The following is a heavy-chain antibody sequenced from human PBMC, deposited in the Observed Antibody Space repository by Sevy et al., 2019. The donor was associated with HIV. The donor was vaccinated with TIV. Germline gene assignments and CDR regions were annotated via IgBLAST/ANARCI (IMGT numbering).Heavy chain of an antibody. CDR3: ARDLGGYGGNSIDY. Sequence: ASVKVSCKASGYTFSSYRISWVRQAPGQGLEWMGWISAYNGNTNYAQKLQGRVTLTTDTSTSTAYMELRSLRSDDTAVYYCARDLGGYGGNSIDYWGQGTLVTVSS. J-gene: IGHJ4*02. CDR2: ISAYNGNT. V-gene: IGHV1-18*01. CDR1: GYTFSSYR. D-gene: IGHD2-21*02.